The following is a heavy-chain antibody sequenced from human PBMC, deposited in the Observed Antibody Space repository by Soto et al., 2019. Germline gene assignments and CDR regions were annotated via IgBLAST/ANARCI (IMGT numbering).Heavy chain of an antibody. CDR1: GYTFTSYA. D-gene: IGHD1-26*01. J-gene: IGHJ4*02. CDR2: ISPGNGNT. Sequence: GASVKVSCKASGYTFTSYAIHWVRQAPGQSLEWMGWISPGNGNTKYSQKFQGRVTITRDTSASTAYMELSSLRSEDSAVYYCATGSRRDYWGQGTLVTVSS. V-gene: IGHV1-3*01. CDR3: ATGSRRDY.